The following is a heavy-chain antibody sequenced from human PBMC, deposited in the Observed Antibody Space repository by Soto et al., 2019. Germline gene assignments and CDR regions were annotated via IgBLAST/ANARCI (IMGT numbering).Heavy chain of an antibody. CDR3: AKAYFVCSSEQPYYFDY. J-gene: IGHJ4*02. Sequence: EVQLLDSGGGLVQPGGSLRLSCAASGFTFSNYAMTWVRQGPGKGLEWVSGISGSGGRSYYADSVKGRFTISRDNSKSTLYLPMNSLRAEDTAVYYFAKAYFVCSSEQPYYFDYYGQGTLVTVSS. V-gene: IGHV3-23*01. CDR1: GFTFSNYA. CDR2: ISGSGGRS. D-gene: IGHD3-16*01.